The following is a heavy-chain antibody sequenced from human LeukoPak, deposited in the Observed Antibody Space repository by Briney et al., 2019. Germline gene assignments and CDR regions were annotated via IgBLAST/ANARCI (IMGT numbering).Heavy chain of an antibody. CDR3: ARDRGVDYCSGGSCSHYYYYMDV. J-gene: IGHJ6*03. Sequence: ASVKVSCKASGYTFTGYYMHWVRQAPGQGLEWMGWINPNSGGTNYAQKFQGRVTMTGDTSISTAYMELSRLRSDDTAVYYCARDRGVDYCSGGSCSHYYYYMDVWGKGTTVTISS. D-gene: IGHD2-15*01. V-gene: IGHV1-2*02. CDR2: INPNSGGT. CDR1: GYTFTGYY.